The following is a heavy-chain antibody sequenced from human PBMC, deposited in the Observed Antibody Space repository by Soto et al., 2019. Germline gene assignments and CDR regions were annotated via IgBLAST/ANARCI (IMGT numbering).Heavy chain of an antibody. J-gene: IGHJ4*02. V-gene: IGHV4-30-4*01. D-gene: IGHD1-7*01. CDR1: GDSISSGDYY. CDR2: IYYTGST. CDR3: ARDKYGNCAIEY. Sequence: SETLSLTGTVSGDSISSGDYYWSWIRQPPGKGLEWIGYIYYTGSTYYNPSLQSRVTISVDTSKNQLSLKLSSVTAADTAIYFCARDKYGNCAIEYWGQGTLVAVSS.